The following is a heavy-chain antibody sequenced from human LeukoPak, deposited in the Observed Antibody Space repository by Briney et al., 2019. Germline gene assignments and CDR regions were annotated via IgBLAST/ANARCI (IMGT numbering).Heavy chain of an antibody. CDR2: ISWNSGSI. CDR1: GFTFDDYA. D-gene: IGHD6-19*01. V-gene: IGHV3-9*01. CDR3: AKDSSSGWYQDFDY. Sequence: GGSLRLSCAASGFTFDDYAMHWVRQAPGRGLEWVSGISWNSGSIGYADSVKGRFTISRDNAKNSLYLQMNSLRAEDTASYYCAKDSSSGWYQDFDYWGQGTLVTVSS. J-gene: IGHJ4*02.